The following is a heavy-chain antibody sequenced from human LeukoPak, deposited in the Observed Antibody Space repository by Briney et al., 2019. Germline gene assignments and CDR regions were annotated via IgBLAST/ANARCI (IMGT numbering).Heavy chain of an antibody. CDR1: GYTFTSYG. CDR2: ISAYNGNT. J-gene: IGHJ4*02. V-gene: IGHV1-18*01. Sequence: ASVKVPCKASGYTFTSYGISWVRQAPGQGLEWMGWISAYNGNTNYAQKLQGRVTMTTDTSTSTAYMELRSLRSDDTAVYYCARARAQNSLFLVLSSARIRGPHYYFDYWGQGTLVTVSS. CDR3: ARARAQNSLFLVLSSARIRGPHYYFDY. D-gene: IGHD5-12*01.